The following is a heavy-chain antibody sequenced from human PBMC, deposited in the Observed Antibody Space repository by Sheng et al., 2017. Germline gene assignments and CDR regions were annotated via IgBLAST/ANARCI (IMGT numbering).Heavy chain of an antibody. V-gene: IGHV4-61*02. D-gene: IGHD2-15*01. CDR3: ARRAGYCSGGSCNSDAFDI. J-gene: IGHJ3*02. Sequence: QVQLQESGPGLVKPSQTLSLTCTVSGGSISSGSYYWSWIRQPAGKGLEWIGRIYTSGSTNYNPSLKSRVTISVDTSKNQFSLKLSSVTAADTAVYYCARRAGYCSGGSCNSDAFDIWGQGTMVT. CDR2: IYTSGST. CDR1: GGSISSGSYY.